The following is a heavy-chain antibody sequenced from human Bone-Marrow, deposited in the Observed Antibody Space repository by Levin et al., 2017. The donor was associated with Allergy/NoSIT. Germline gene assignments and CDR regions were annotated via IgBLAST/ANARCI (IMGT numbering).Heavy chain of an antibody. CDR1: GASVSSNTAA. Sequence: KPSETLSLTCAISGASVSSNTAAWNWVRQSPSRGLEWLGRTYYRSKWSTTYAVSVRSRISIVPDTSRNRISLQLNSVTPEDTAVYYCARIGISWYYFDSWGQGTLVTVSS. V-gene: IGHV6-1*01. CDR3: ARIGISWYYFDS. CDR2: TYYRSKWST. J-gene: IGHJ4*02. D-gene: IGHD6-13*01.